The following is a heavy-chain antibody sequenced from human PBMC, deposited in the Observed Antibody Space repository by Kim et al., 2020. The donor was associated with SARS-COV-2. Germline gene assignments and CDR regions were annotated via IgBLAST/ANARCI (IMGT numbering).Heavy chain of an antibody. CDR3: ARVQEVAGIVLGGEFDY. J-gene: IGHJ4*02. D-gene: IGHD6-19*01. Sequence: GGSLRLSCAASGFTFSSYGMHWVRQAPGKGLEWVAVIWYDGSNKYYADSVKGRFTISRDNSKNTLYLQMNSLRAEDTAVYYCARVQEVAGIVLGGEFDYWGQGTLVTVSS. V-gene: IGHV3-33*01. CDR1: GFTFSSYG. CDR2: IWYDGSNK.